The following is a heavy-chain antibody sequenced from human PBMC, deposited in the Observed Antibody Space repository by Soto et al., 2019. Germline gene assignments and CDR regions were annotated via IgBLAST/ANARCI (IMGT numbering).Heavy chain of an antibody. CDR1: GFTFSSYA. V-gene: IGHV3-30-3*01. Sequence: QPGGSLRLSCAASGFTFSSYAMHWVRQAPGKGLEWVAVISYDGSNKYYADSVKGRFTISRDNYKNTLYLQMNSLRAEDTAVYYCARDTLKLLYCFDYWGQGTLVTVSS. CDR2: ISYDGSNK. CDR3: ARDTLKLLYCFDY. J-gene: IGHJ4*02.